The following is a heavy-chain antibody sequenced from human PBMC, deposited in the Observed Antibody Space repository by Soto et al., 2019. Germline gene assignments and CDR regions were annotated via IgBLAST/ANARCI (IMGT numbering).Heavy chain of an antibody. J-gene: IGHJ5*02. Sequence: EVQLLESGGGLVQPGGSLRLSCAASGITFSSYAMSWVRQAPGKGLEWVSGISGSGGSTYYADSVKGRFNISRDNSKNTLYLQMNSLGAEDTAVYYCAKDPGWWPQGWFDPWGQGSLVTVSS. CDR3: AKDPGWWPQGWFDP. CDR2: ISGSGGST. CDR1: GITFSSYA. V-gene: IGHV3-23*01. D-gene: IGHD2-15*01.